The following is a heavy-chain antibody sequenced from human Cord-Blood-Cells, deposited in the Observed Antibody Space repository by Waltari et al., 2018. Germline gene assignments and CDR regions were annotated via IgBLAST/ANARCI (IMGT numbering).Heavy chain of an antibody. Sequence: QVQLVQSGAEVKKPGSSVKVSCKASGGTFSSYAISWVRQAPGQGLEWVGGRVPFYGTEDYAQKFQGGVKITAEESTSTAYMELSSLRSEDTAVYYCARESGTYYYDSSGYYYYYGMDVWGQGTTVTVSS. CDR1: GGTFSSYA. J-gene: IGHJ6*02. CDR3: ARESGTYYYDSSGYYYYYGMDV. V-gene: IGHV1-69*01. D-gene: IGHD3-22*01. CDR2: RVPFYGTE.